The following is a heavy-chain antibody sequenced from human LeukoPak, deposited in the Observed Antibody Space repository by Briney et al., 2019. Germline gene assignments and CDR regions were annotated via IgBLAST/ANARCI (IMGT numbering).Heavy chain of an antibody. D-gene: IGHD3-22*01. V-gene: IGHV1-46*01. J-gene: IGHJ4*02. CDR1: GYTFTSYG. CDR2: INPSGGTT. Sequence: GASVKVSCKASGYTFTSYGISWVRQAPGQGLEWMGIINPSGGTTSYAQNFQGRVTMTRDMSTSTVYMELSSLRSEDTAVYYCARGAGNYFESSGYVDWGQGTLVTVSS. CDR3: ARGAGNYFESSGYVD.